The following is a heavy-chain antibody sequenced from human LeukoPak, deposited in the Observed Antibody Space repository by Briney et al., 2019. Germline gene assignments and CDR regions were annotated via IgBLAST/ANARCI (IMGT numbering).Heavy chain of an antibody. Sequence: SETLSLTCTVSGGSISSSTYYWGWIRQPPGKGLEWIGSIYYSGSTYYNPSLKSRVTISVDTSKNQFSLKLNSVTAADTAVYYCARLKGRAVAGTLEVDYWGQGTLVTVSS. V-gene: IGHV4-39*01. CDR3: ARLKGRAVAGTLEVDY. CDR2: IYYSGST. CDR1: GGSISSSTYY. J-gene: IGHJ4*02. D-gene: IGHD6-19*01.